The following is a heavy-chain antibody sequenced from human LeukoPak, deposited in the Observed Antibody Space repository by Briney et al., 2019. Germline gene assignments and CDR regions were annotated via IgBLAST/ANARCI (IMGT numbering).Heavy chain of an antibody. CDR2: ISVYNGNT. CDR1: GCTFSSYG. Sequence: ASVKVSCKASGCTFSSYGITWVRQAPGQGLEWMGWISVYNGNTKSAQNLQGRVIMTTDTSTNTAHMELRSLRSDDTAVYYCARIASDGSGTNHYWGQGTQVIVSS. D-gene: IGHD3-10*01. J-gene: IGHJ4*02. V-gene: IGHV1-18*01. CDR3: ARIASDGSGTNHY.